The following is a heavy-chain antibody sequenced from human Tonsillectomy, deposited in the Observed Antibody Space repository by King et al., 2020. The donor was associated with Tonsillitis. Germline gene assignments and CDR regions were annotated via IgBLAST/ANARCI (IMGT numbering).Heavy chain of an antibody. D-gene: IGHD3-3*01. CDR2: VRFDGAYK. CDR1: GFIFSNFG. Sequence: QVQLVESGGGVVQPGGSLRLSCSASGFIFSNFGMHWVRQTPAKGLEWVSFVRFDGAYKYYADSVKGRFTISRDNSKNTLYLQMDSLRHEDTAVYYCASWGIFGMVIESFWGQGTLVTVSS. J-gene: IGHJ1*01. V-gene: IGHV3-30*02. CDR3: ASWGIFGMVIESF.